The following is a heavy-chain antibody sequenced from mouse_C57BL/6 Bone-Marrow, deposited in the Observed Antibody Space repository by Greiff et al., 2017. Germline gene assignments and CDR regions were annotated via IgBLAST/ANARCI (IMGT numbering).Heavy chain of an antibody. J-gene: IGHJ4*01. CDR1: GFSLTSYG. D-gene: IGHD2-2*01. V-gene: IGHV2-9*01. Sequence: VKVVESGPGLVAPSQSLSITCTVSGFSLTSYGVDWVRQPPGKGLEWLGVIWGGGSTNYNSALMSRLSISKDNSKSQVVLKMNSLQTDDTAMYYCAKHWHYGYGHYYAMDYWGQGTSVTVSS. CDR3: AKHWHYGYGHYYAMDY. CDR2: IWGGGST.